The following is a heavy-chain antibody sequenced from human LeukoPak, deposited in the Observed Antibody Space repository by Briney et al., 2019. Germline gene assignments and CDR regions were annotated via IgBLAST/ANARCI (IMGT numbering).Heavy chain of an antibody. CDR2: INHSGST. D-gene: IGHD3-9*01. Sequence: PSETLSLTCAVYGGSFSGYYWSWIRQPPGKGLEWIGEINHSGSTNYNPSLKSRVTISVDTYKNQFSLKLSSVTAADTAVYYCARGLRYYDILTGYYLDYYYYGMDVWGQGTTVTVSS. CDR3: ARGLRYYDILTGYYLDYYYYGMDV. CDR1: GGSFSGYY. J-gene: IGHJ6*02. V-gene: IGHV4-34*01.